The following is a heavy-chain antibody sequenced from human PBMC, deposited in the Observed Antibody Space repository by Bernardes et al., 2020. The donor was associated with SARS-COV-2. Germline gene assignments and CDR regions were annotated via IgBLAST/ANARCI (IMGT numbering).Heavy chain of an antibody. CDR2: IYSGGST. CDR1: GFTVSSNY. V-gene: IGHV3-66*01. J-gene: IGHJ6*02. CDR3: ARGIAAAAPHYYYYGMDV. Sequence: GSLRLSCAASGFTVSSNYMSWVRQAPGKGLEWVSVIYSGGSTYYADSVKGRFTISRDNSKNTLYLQMNSLRAEDTAVYYCARGIAAAAPHYYYYGMDVWGQGTTVTVSS. D-gene: IGHD6-13*01.